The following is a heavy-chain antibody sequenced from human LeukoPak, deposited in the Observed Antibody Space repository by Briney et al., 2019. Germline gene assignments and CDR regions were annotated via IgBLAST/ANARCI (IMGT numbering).Heavy chain of an antibody. CDR3: AGLVGGSGWYSYYFAY. Sequence: GASVKVSCKASGYTFTGYYTHWVRQVPGQGLEWMGWINPNSGGTNYAQKVQGRVTMTRDTSISTAYMELSRLRSDDMAVYYCAGLVGGSGWYSYYFAYWGQGTLVTVSS. CDR1: GYTFTGYY. V-gene: IGHV1-2*02. CDR2: INPNSGGT. J-gene: IGHJ4*02. D-gene: IGHD6-19*01.